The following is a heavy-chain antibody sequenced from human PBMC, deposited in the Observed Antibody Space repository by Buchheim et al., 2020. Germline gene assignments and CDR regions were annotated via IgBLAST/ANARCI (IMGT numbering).Heavy chain of an antibody. V-gene: IGHV3-48*04. Sequence: EVQLVESGGGLVQPGGSLRLSCAASGFNFSSYSMNWVRQAPGKGPEWVSYISGSRSTIYYAGSVKGRFTISGDNAKDSLYLQMNSLRAEDTAIYYCARGRYHDYWGQGTL. D-gene: IGHD2-2*01. CDR1: GFNFSSYS. J-gene: IGHJ4*02. CDR2: ISGSRSTI. CDR3: ARGRYHDY.